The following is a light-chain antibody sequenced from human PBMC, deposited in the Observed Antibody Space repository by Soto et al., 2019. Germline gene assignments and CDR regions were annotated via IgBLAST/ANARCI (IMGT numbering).Light chain of an antibody. CDR2: AAS. J-gene: IGKJ2*01. V-gene: IGKV1-39*01. CDR1: QNIIFY. CDR3: QQSFSTPYT. Sequence: DIQMTQSPSSLSASVGDRVTITCRASQNIIFYLNWYQQKPGTAPKLLIYAASSLQSGVPSRFSGGGSGTNFSLTINSLQPEDFATYFCQQSFSTPYTFGQGTKVDIK.